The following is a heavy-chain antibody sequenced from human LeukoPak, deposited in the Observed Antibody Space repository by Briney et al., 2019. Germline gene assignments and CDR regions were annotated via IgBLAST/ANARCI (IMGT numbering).Heavy chain of an antibody. CDR3: TTDWGSIY. J-gene: IGHJ4*02. Sequence: GGSLRLSCVVSGFTFSDAWMNWVRQAPGKGLEWVGRIKSKADDETTDYAAPVKGRFTVSRDDSENTHYLQMNSLKTEDTAVHYCTTDWGSIYWGQGTLVTVSS. CDR1: GFTFSDAW. D-gene: IGHD7-27*01. CDR2: IKSKADDETT. V-gene: IGHV3-15*01.